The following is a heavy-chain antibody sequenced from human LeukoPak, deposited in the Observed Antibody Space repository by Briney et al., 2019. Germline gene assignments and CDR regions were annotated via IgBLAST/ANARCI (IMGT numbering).Heavy chain of an antibody. V-gene: IGHV4-4*07. J-gene: IGHJ4*02. CDR1: GGSISSYY. CDR3: ARGSVRDFWSGYYRHQPYFDY. D-gene: IGHD3-3*01. CDR2: IYTSGST. Sequence: SETLSLTCTVSGGSISSYYWSWIRQPAGKGLEWIGCIYTSGSTNYNPSLKSRVTMSVDTSKNQFSLKLSSVTAADTAVYYCARGSVRDFWSGYYRHQPYFDYWGQGTLVTVSS.